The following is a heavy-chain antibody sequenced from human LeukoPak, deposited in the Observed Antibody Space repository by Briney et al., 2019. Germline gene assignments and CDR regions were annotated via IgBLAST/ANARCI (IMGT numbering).Heavy chain of an antibody. D-gene: IGHD3-22*01. CDR2: IIPIFGTA. Sequence: EASVKLSCKASGGTFSSYAISWVRQAPGQGLEWMGRIIPIFGTANYAHKFQGRVTITTDESTSTAYMELSSLRSEDTAVYYCARDSWDSSGQVMGYWGQGTLVTVSS. V-gene: IGHV1-69*05. CDR3: ARDSWDSSGQVMGY. CDR1: GGTFSSYA. J-gene: IGHJ4*02.